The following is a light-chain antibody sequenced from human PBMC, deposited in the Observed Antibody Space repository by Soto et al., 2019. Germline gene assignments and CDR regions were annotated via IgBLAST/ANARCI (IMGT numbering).Light chain of an antibody. J-gene: IGKJ1*01. V-gene: IGKV1-5*03. Sequence: EIQMTESPSTVSSSVLDRFTITFLASQSISNWLAWYQQKPGKAPKLLIYKASTLKSGVPSRFSGSGSGTEFTLTISSLQPDDFATYYCQHYNSYSEAFGQGTKVDIK. CDR3: QHYNSYSEA. CDR1: QSISNW. CDR2: KAS.